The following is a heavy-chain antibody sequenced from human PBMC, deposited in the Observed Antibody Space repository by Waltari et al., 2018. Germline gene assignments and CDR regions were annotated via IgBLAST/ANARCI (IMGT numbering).Heavy chain of an antibody. CDR1: GDSFSSYY. CDR2: INHSGST. Sequence: QVQLQQWGAGLLKPSETLSLTCDVYGDSFSSYYWTWIRQPPGKGLEWIGEINHSGSTNYNPSLKSRVTISIDTSKKQFYLKMNSVTAADTGLFYCARGYHGYSSGWAGRRNFYYMDVWGKGTTVTISS. CDR3: ARGYHGYSSGWAGRRNFYYMDV. J-gene: IGHJ6*03. V-gene: IGHV4-34*01. D-gene: IGHD6-19*01.